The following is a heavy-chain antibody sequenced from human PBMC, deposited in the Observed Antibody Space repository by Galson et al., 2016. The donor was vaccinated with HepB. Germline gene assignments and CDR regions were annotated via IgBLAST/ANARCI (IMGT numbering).Heavy chain of an antibody. CDR1: GLSFSSHW. V-gene: IGHV3-7*01. D-gene: IGHD4-23*01. CDR2: VDLGDGAK. Sequence: SLRLSCAASGLSFSSHWLSWVRQAPGKGLEWVANVDLGDGAKYYVNSVAGRFTISRNNARNSLYLQINSLRAEDTALYYCARQKESREYGGNSPDYWGQGTQVIVSS. J-gene: IGHJ4*02. CDR3: ARQKESREYGGNSPDY.